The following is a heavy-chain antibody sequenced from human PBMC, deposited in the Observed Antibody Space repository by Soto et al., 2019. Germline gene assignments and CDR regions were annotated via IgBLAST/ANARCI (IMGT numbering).Heavy chain of an antibody. CDR2: ISGYNGNT. Sequence: QVQLVQSGAEVKKPGASVKVSCKASGYTFTSYGISWVRQAPGQGLEWMGWISGYNGNTNYAQKLQGRVTMTTDTSTSTAYMELRSLRYDDTAVYYCARESVALPAARYGMDVWGQGTTVTVSS. V-gene: IGHV1-18*01. D-gene: IGHD2-2*01. CDR3: ARESVALPAARYGMDV. CDR1: GYTFTSYG. J-gene: IGHJ6*02.